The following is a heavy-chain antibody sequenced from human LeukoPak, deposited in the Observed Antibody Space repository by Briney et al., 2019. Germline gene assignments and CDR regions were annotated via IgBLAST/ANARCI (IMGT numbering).Heavy chain of an antibody. CDR3: VARFHSSGYYYMDY. CDR2: LPPNELGI. J-gene: IGHJ4*02. V-gene: IGHV3-74*01. Sequence: GGSLRLSCAASGFTFTNYWMHWVRQAPGMGLVWVSRLPPNELGIIYADSVKGRFTVSRDNAKNTVYLQMNSLRAEDTAVYYCVARFHSSGYYYMDYWGQGTLVTVSS. CDR1: GFTFTNYW. D-gene: IGHD3-22*01.